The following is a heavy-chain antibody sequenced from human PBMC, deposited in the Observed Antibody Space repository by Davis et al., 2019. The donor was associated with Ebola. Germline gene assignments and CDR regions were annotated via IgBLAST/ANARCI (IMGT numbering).Heavy chain of an antibody. Sequence: SVKVSCKASGGTFSSYTISWVRQAPGQGLEWMGGIIPIFGTANYAQKFQGRVTITADKSTSTAYMELSSLRSEDTAVYYCAREVGYYYGMDVWGQGTTVTVSS. CDR2: IIPIFGTA. V-gene: IGHV1-69*06. D-gene: IGHD2-2*01. J-gene: IGHJ6*02. CDR3: AREVGYYYGMDV. CDR1: GGTFSSYT.